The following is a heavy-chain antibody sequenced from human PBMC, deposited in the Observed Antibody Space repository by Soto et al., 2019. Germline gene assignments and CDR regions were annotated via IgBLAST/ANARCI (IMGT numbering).Heavy chain of an antibody. CDR1: GGSFSGYY. Sequence: QVQLQQWGAGLLKPSETLSLTCAVYGGSFSGYYWSWIRQPPGKGLEWIGEINHSGSTNYNPSLKRRVTISVDTSKNQFSLKLSSVTAADTAVYYCARRLRSPDEYFQHWGQGTLVTVSS. V-gene: IGHV4-34*01. CDR3: ARRLRSPDEYFQH. J-gene: IGHJ1*01. CDR2: INHSGST.